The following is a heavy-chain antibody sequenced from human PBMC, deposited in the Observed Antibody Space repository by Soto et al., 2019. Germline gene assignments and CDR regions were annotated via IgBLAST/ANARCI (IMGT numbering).Heavy chain of an antibody. D-gene: IGHD5-18*01. J-gene: IGHJ5*02. Sequence: GGALRLSCTASGSTFPNYPMHLVRQAPEKGLGRVAVKAREGVTKNSADTGQGRLTISRDNSSNTLYLQTNSLRIEDTDMYYCVRGGYSSSRERLDPWGQGTLVTVSS. V-gene: IGHV3-30-3*01. CDR2: KAREGVTK. CDR1: GSTFPNYP. CDR3: VRGGYSSSRERLDP.